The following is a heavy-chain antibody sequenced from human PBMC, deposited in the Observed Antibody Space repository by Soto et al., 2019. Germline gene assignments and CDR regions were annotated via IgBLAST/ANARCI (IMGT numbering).Heavy chain of an antibody. CDR2: INPGSGGT. Sequence: ASVKVSCKASGYPFTGPYIYWVRQAPGLGLEWMGWINPGSGGTEFAEKFQGRVTVTRDTSMRTVFLELNSLTPDDTGVYFCARDFRTYSDGVDVWGQGTAVTVSS. J-gene: IGHJ6*02. CDR1: GYPFTGPY. V-gene: IGHV1-2*02. CDR3: ARDFRTYSDGVDV. D-gene: IGHD4-4*01.